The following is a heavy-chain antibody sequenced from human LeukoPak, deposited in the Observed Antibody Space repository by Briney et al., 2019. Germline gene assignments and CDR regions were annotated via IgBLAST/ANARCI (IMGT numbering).Heavy chain of an antibody. Sequence: SETLSLTCTVSGGSISSSSYYWGWIRQPPGKGLEWIGSSTYYNPSLKSRVTISVDTSKNQFSLKLSSVTAADTAVYYCARGSILRPNYQLLMAWDYNYYGMDVWGQGTTVTVSS. CDR1: GGSISSSSYY. CDR3: ARGSILRPNYQLLMAWDYNYYGMDV. J-gene: IGHJ6*02. CDR2: ST. V-gene: IGHV4-39*01. D-gene: IGHD2-2*01.